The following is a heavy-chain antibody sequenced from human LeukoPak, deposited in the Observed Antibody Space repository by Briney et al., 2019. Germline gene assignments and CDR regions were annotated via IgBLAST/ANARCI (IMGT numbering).Heavy chain of an antibody. Sequence: ASVKVSCKASGYTFTGYYMHWVRQAPGQGLEWMGWINPNSGGTNYAQKFQGRVTMTRDTSISTAYMELSRLRSDDTAVYYCARGMDCSSTSCYYYYYYYMDVWGKGTTVTVSS. D-gene: IGHD2-2*01. CDR1: GYTFTGYY. V-gene: IGHV1-2*02. CDR3: ARGMDCSSTSCYYYYYYYMDV. CDR2: INPNSGGT. J-gene: IGHJ6*03.